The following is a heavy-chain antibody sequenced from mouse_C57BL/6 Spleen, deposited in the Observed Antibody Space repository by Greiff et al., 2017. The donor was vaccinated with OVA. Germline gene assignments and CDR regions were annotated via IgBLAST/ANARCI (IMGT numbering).Heavy chain of an antibody. J-gene: IGHJ2*01. Sequence: EVKLMESGPGLVKPSQSLSLTCSVTGYSINSGYYWNWIRQFPGNKLEWMGYISYDGSNNYNPSLKNRISITRDTSKNQFFLKLNSVTTEDTATYYCARVAYYEGYFDYWGQGTTLTVSS. CDR2: ISYDGSN. V-gene: IGHV3-6*01. CDR1: GYSINSGYY. D-gene: IGHD1-1*01. CDR3: ARVAYYEGYFDY.